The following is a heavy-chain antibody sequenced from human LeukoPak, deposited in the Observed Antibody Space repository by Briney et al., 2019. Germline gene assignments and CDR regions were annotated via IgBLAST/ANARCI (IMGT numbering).Heavy chain of an antibody. D-gene: IGHD6-13*01. V-gene: IGHV1-2*02. CDR3: AVRNDWGSSWYFDY. J-gene: IGHJ4*02. CDR2: INPNSGGT. CDR1: GYTFTGYY. Sequence: ASVKVSCKASGYTFTGYYMHWVRQAPGQGLEWMGWINPNSGGTNYAQKFQGRVTMTRDTSISTAYMELGRLRSDDTAVYYCAVRNDWGSSWYFDYWGQGTLVTVSS.